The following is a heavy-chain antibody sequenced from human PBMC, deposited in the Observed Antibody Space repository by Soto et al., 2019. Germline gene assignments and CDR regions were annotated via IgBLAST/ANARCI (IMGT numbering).Heavy chain of an antibody. Sequence: ETLSLTCTVSGGSISSNSNYWGWIRQPPGKGLEWIGSIYYSGGTYYNPSLKSRVTISVDTSTSKIQFSLKLTSVTAADTAVYHCARGHDYYGMDVWGQGTTVTVSS. CDR2: IYYSGGT. CDR3: ARGHDYYGMDV. J-gene: IGHJ6*02. CDR1: GGSISSNSNY. V-gene: IGHV4-39*01.